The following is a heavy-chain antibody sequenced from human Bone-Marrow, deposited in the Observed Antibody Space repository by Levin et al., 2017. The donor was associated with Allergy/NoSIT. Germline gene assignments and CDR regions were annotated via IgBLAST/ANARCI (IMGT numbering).Heavy chain of an antibody. D-gene: IGHD6-6*01. V-gene: IGHV3-66*01. CDR2: IYSGGST. J-gene: IGHJ4*02. CDR3: ARDGQGHRSSPY. Sequence: QPGGSLRLSCAASGFSVSNNFLNWVRQVPGKGLEWVSLIYSGGSTHYADSVKGRFTISRDNSRNTLYLQKNSLRVEDTAVYYCARDGQGHRSSPYWGQGTLVTVSS. CDR1: GFSVSNNF.